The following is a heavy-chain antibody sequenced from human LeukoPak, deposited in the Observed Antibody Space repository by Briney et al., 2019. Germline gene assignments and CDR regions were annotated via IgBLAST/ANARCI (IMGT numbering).Heavy chain of an antibody. D-gene: IGHD3-16*01. CDR2: ISSNGATT. V-gene: IGHV3-64*05. CDR1: GFTFSSYA. CDR3: VKIVMAGGYFDY. J-gene: IGHJ4*02. Sequence: GGSLRLSCSASGFTFSSYAMHWVRQAPGKGLEYVSAISSNGATTYYADSVKGRFTISRDNSKNTLYFHMSSLRPEDTAVYYCVKIVMAGGYFDYWGQGTLVTVSS.